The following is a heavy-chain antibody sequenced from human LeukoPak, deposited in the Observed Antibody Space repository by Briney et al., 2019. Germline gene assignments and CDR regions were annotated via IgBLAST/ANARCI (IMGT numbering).Heavy chain of an antibody. Sequence: SETLSLTCTASGGSISSSSYYWGWIRQPPGKGLEWIGSIYYSGSTYYNPSLKSRVTISVDTSKNQFSLKLSSVTAADTAVYYCARQGYSYDLDYWGQGTLVTVSS. V-gene: IGHV4-39*01. CDR3: ARQGYSYDLDY. D-gene: IGHD5-18*01. CDR1: GGSISSSSYY. J-gene: IGHJ4*02. CDR2: IYYSGST.